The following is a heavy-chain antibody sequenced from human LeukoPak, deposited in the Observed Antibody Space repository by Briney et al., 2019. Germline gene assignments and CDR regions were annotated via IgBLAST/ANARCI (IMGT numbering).Heavy chain of an antibody. CDR3: AKDPFDAELIPVGLVQGGFDY. CDR2: ISGSGGST. J-gene: IGHJ4*02. CDR1: GFTVSSNY. D-gene: IGHD6-19*01. Sequence: GGSLRLSCAASGFTVSSNYMSWVRQAPGKGLEWVSAISGSGGSTYYADSVKGRFTTSRDNSKNTLYLQMNSLRAEDTAVYYCAKDPFDAELIPVGLVQGGFDYWGQGTLVTVSS. V-gene: IGHV3-23*01.